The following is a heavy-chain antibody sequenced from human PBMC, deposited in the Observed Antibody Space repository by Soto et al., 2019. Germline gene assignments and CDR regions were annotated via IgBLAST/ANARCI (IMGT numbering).Heavy chain of an antibody. Sequence: PSETLSLTCTVSGGSISSGGYYWSWIRQHPGKGLEWIGNIYYTGSTHYDPSLKSRTTISLDTSKNQISLKLSSVTAAGTAVYYCASSPVTGIYYAMDVWGQGTTVTVSS. CDR3: ASSPVTGIYYAMDV. D-gene: IGHD6-19*01. V-gene: IGHV4-31*03. CDR1: GGSISSGGYY. J-gene: IGHJ6*02. CDR2: IYYTGST.